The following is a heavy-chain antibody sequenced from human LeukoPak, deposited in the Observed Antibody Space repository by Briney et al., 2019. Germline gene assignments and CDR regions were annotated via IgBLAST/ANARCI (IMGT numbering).Heavy chain of an antibody. CDR1: GFTFSSYS. J-gene: IGHJ4*02. Sequence: PGGSLRLSCAASGFTFSSYSMNWVRQAPGKGLEWASYISSSSSTIYYADSVKGRFTISRDNAKNSLYLQMNSLRAEDTAVYYCARDSLWFGEFDWGQGTLVTVSS. CDR3: ARDSLWFGEFD. D-gene: IGHD3-10*01. CDR2: ISSSSSTI. V-gene: IGHV3-48*04.